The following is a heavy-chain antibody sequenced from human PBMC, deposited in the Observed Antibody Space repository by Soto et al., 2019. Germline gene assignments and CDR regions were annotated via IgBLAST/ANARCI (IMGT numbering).Heavy chain of an antibody. V-gene: IGHV4-59*06. Sequence: SETLSLTCTVSGGSISNHYWSWIRQHPGKGLEWIGYIYYSGNTYYNPSLKSRVTISVDTSKIQFSLNLTSVTAADTAVYYCARATYYASSGYVDYWGQGTLVTVSS. D-gene: IGHD3-22*01. J-gene: IGHJ4*02. CDR1: GGSISNHY. CDR2: IYYSGNT. CDR3: ARATYYASSGYVDY.